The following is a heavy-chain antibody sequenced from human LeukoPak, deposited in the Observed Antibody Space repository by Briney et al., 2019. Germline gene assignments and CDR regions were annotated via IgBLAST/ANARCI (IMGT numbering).Heavy chain of an antibody. D-gene: IGHD3-9*01. V-gene: IGHV1-69*13. CDR3: AREGDFDREYRFDP. Sequence: ASVKVSCKASGGTFISYAISWVRQAPGQGLEWMGGIIPIFGTANYAQKFQGRVMITADESTSTAYMELSSLRSEDTAVYYCAREGDFDREYRFDPWGQGTLVTVSS. CDR2: IIPIFGTA. J-gene: IGHJ5*02. CDR1: GGTFISYA.